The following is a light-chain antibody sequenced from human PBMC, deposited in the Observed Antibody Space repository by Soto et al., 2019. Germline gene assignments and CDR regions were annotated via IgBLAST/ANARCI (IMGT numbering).Light chain of an antibody. V-gene: IGKV3-15*01. J-gene: IGKJ1*01. CDR3: QQYNNWPPT. Sequence: EIVMTQSPATLSVSPGERATLYCRASQSVNSNLAWYQQKPGQAPRLLIYGASTRATGIPARFSGSGSGTEFTLTISSLQSEDFAVYYCQQYNNWPPTFGQGTKVEIK. CDR2: GAS. CDR1: QSVNSN.